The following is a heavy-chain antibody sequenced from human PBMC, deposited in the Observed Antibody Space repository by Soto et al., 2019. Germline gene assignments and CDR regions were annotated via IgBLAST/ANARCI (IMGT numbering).Heavy chain of an antibody. CDR3: ARDLFDPYGSGRRYFDY. CDR1: GGSISSYY. CDR2: INYSGST. V-gene: IGHV4-59*01. J-gene: IGHJ4*02. Sequence: PSETLSLTCTVSGGSISSYYWSWIRQPPGKGLEWIGYINYSGSTNYNPSLKSRVTISVDTSKNQFSLKLSSVTAADTAVYYCARDLFDPYGSGRRYFDYWGQGTLVTVSS. D-gene: IGHD3-10*01.